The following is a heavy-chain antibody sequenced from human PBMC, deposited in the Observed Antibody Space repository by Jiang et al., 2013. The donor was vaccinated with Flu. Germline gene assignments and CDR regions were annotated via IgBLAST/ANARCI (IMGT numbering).Heavy chain of an antibody. CDR3: ARGGVVPAAVNWFDP. CDR2: ISYDGSNK. D-gene: IGHD2-2*01. J-gene: IGHJ5*02. Sequence: VISYDGSNKYYADSVKGRFTISRDNSKNTLYLQMSSLRSEDTAVYYCARGGVVPAAVNWFDPWGQGTLVTVSS. V-gene: IGHV3-30*15.